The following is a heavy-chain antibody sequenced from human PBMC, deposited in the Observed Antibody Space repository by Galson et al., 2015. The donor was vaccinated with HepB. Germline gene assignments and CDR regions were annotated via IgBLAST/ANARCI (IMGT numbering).Heavy chain of an antibody. CDR3: ARWSSHYYGMDV. CDR2: INAGNGNT. CDR1: GYTFTSYA. Sequence: SVKVSCKASGYTFTSYAMHWVRQAPGQRLEWMGWINAGNGNTKYSQKFQGRVTITRDTSASTAYMELSSLRSEDTAVYYCARWSSHYYGMDVWGQGTTVTVSS. V-gene: IGHV1-3*01. J-gene: IGHJ6*02. D-gene: IGHD6-6*01.